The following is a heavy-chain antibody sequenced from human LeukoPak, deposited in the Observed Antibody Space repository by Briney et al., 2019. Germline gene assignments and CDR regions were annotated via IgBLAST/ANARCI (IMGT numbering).Heavy chain of an antibody. CDR1: GGSISSYY. CDR2: IYYSGST. D-gene: IGHD3-22*01. V-gene: IGHV4-59*06. J-gene: IGHJ3*02. Sequence: PSETLSLTCTVSGGSISSYYWSWIRQPPGKGLEWIGYIYYSGSTYYNPSLKSRVTISVDTSKNQFSLKLSSVTAADTAVYYCARAPIVVVITTRMIAFDIWGQGTMVTVSS. CDR3: ARAPIVVVITTRMIAFDI.